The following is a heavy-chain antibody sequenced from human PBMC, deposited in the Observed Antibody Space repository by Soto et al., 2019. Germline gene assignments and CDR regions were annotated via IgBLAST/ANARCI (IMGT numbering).Heavy chain of an antibody. V-gene: IGHV1-3*01. CDR2: INAGNGNT. Sequence: QVQLVQSGAEVKKPGASVKVSCKASGYTFTSYAMHWVRQAPGQRLEWMGWINAGNGNTKYSHKFQGRVTITRDTSASTAYMELTSLTSEDTAVYFCARGMYTIDYWGQGTLVTVSS. J-gene: IGHJ4*02. CDR3: ARGMYTIDY. D-gene: IGHD1-1*01. CDR1: GYTFTSYA.